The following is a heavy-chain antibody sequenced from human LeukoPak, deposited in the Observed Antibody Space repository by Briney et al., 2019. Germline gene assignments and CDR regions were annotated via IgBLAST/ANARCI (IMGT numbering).Heavy chain of an antibody. CDR3: VRSGVCGGDCRIHHNYDMDV. Sequence: PSETLSLTCTVSGGSISSSTYYWGWIRQPPGKGLEWIGSIYYSGSTYYNPSLKSRVTISVDTSKNQFSLNLSSVTAADTAVYYCVRSGVCGGDCRIHHNYDMDVWGQGTTVTVSS. J-gene: IGHJ6*02. D-gene: IGHD2-21*02. CDR1: GGSISSSTYY. CDR2: IYYSGST. V-gene: IGHV4-39*01.